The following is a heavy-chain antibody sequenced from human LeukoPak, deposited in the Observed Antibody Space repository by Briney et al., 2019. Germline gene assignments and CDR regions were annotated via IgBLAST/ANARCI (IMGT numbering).Heavy chain of an antibody. CDR3: ALPLRDGDFYLDF. CDR1: GFTFSSYW. J-gene: IGHJ4*02. D-gene: IGHD4-17*01. Sequence: PGGSLRLSCAASGFTFSSYWMHWVRQAPGKGLVWVSRINSDGSSTSYAYSVKGRFTISRDNAKNTLYLQMNSLRAEDTAVYYCALPLRDGDFYLDFWGRGTLVTVSS. V-gene: IGHV3-74*01. CDR2: INSDGSST.